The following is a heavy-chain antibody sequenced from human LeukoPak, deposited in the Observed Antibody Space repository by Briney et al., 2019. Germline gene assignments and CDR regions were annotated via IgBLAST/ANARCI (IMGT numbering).Heavy chain of an antibody. CDR2: IYHSGST. Sequence: SETLSLTRTVSGYSISSGYYWGWIRQPPGKGLEWIGSIYHSGSTYYNPSLKSRVTISVDTSKNQFSLKLSSLTAADTAVYYGARVELYYYYYYMDVWGKGTTVTVSS. V-gene: IGHV4-38-2*02. CDR3: ARVELYYYYYYMDV. D-gene: IGHD3-10*01. CDR1: GYSISSGYY. J-gene: IGHJ6*03.